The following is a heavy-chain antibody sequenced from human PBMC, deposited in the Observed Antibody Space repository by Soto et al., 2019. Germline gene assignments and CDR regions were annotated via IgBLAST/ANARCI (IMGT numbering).Heavy chain of an antibody. D-gene: IGHD3-3*02. CDR3: AREEFSIFGTNGFDI. CDR2: IHSGGTT. CDR1: GFTVSSNY. Sequence: EVQLVESGGGLVRPGGSLRLSCAASGFTVSSNYMNWVRQAPGKGLEWVAVIHSGGTTDYADSAKGRFTISRHNSENTVYLQKNSLKTEDTAVYYFAREEFSIFGTNGFDIWGQGTMVTVSS. J-gene: IGHJ3*02. V-gene: IGHV3-53*04.